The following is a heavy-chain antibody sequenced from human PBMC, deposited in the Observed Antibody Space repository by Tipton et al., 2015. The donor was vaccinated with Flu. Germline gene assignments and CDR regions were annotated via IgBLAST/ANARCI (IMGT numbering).Heavy chain of an antibody. Sequence: QVQLAQSGAEVKKPGASVKVSCKTSGYTFTNNYIHWVRQAPGQGLEWLGIINPGGGSTTYSQKFQGRITMTRDTSTSTVYMELSSLRYDDTAVYYCARHETYNDILPGPFDHWGQGTLVTVSS. V-gene: IGHV1-46*01. D-gene: IGHD3-9*01. CDR2: INPGGGST. CDR3: ARHETYNDILPGPFDH. CDR1: GYTFTNNY. J-gene: IGHJ4*02.